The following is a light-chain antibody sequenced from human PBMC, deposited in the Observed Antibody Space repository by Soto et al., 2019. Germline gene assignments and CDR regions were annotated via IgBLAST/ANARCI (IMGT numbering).Light chain of an antibody. V-gene: IGKV1-5*03. J-gene: IGKJ4*01. Sequence: DIQMTQSPSTLSASVGDRVTITCRASQSISGWLAWYQQKPGKAPKLLIYKASSLESGVPSRFIGSGSGTEFTLTISSLQPDDFATYYCQQYDSYVLTFGGGTKVEIK. CDR1: QSISGW. CDR3: QQYDSYVLT. CDR2: KAS.